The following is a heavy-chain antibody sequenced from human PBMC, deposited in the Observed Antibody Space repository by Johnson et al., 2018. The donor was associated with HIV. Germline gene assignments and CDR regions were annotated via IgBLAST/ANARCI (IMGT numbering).Heavy chain of an antibody. Sequence: QVQLVESGGGLVQPGGSLRLSCAASGFTFSSYAMHWVRQAPGKGLEWVAVISYDGSNKYYADSVKGRFTISRDNSKNTLYLQMNSLRAEDTAVYYCAKDRDYYGSGSPADAFDIWGQGTMVTVSS. J-gene: IGHJ3*02. CDR1: GFTFSSYA. D-gene: IGHD3-10*01. V-gene: IGHV3-30*04. CDR2: ISYDGSNK. CDR3: AKDRDYYGSGSPADAFDI.